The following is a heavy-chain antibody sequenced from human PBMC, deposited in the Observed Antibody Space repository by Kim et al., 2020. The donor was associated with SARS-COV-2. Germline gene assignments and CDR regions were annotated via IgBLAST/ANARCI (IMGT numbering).Heavy chain of an antibody. D-gene: IGHD3-16*02. CDR2: ISYDGSNK. V-gene: IGHV3-33*05. Sequence: GGSLRLSCAASGFTFSSYGMHWVRQAPGKGLEWVAVISYDGSNKYYADSVKGRFTISRDNSKNTLYLQMNSLRAEDTAVYYCARDSPRSIYDYVWGSYRYTGWFDPWGQGTLVTVSS. CDR3: ARDSPRSIYDYVWGSYRYTGWFDP. J-gene: IGHJ5*02. CDR1: GFTFSSYG.